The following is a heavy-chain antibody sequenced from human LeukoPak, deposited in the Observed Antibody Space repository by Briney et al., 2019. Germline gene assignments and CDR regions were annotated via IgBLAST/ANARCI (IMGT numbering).Heavy chain of an antibody. Sequence: SETLSLTCAVYGGSFSGYYWSWIRQPPGKGLEWIGEINHSGSTNYNPSLKSRVTISVDTSKNQFSLKLSSVTAADTAVYYCARDRYKYCGGDCFRFDPWGQGTLVTVSS. V-gene: IGHV4-34*01. CDR2: INHSGST. J-gene: IGHJ5*02. CDR1: GGSFSGYY. CDR3: ARDRYKYCGGDCFRFDP. D-gene: IGHD2-21*02.